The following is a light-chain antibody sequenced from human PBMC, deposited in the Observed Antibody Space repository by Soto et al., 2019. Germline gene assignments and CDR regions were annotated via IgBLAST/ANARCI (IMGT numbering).Light chain of an antibody. CDR3: QQCGSSPWT. V-gene: IGKV3-20*01. Sequence: EIVLTQSPGTLSLSPGERATLSCRASQSVSSSYLAWYQQKPGQAPRLLIYGASSRATDIPDRFSGSASGTDFTLTISRLEPEYFAVYYCQQCGSSPWTFGQGTNVEIK. J-gene: IGKJ1*01. CDR1: QSVSSSY. CDR2: GAS.